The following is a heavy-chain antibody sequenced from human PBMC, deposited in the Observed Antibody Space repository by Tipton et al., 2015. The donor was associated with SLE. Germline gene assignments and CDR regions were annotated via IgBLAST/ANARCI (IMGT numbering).Heavy chain of an antibody. Sequence: SLRLSCAASGFTFSSYWMHWVRQAPGKGLVWVSRINSDGSSTSYADSVKGRFTISRDNAKNTLYLQMNSLRAEDTAVYYCARDFPPITKIGYYYYMDVWGKATAVTFAS. CDR1: GFTFSSYW. J-gene: IGHJ6*03. V-gene: IGHV3-74*01. CDR2: INSDGSST. CDR3: ARDFPPITKIGYYYYMDV. D-gene: IGHD3-22*01.